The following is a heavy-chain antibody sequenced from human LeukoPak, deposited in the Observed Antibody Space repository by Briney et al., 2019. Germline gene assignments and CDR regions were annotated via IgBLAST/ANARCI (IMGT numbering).Heavy chain of an antibody. CDR2: IRGDGIVT. V-gene: IGHV3-74*01. CDR1: EFTFSSYW. CDR3: ARASPADFNL. J-gene: IGHJ2*01. Sequence: GGSLRLSCEASEFTFSSYWMHWVRQAPGKGLVWVSRIRGDGIVTNYADSVEGRFTVSRDNAKNTVHLQMNSLRDDDTAVYYCARASPADFNLWGRGTLVTVSS.